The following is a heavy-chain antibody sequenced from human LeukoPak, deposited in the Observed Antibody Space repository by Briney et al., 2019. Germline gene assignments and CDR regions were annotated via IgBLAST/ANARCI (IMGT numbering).Heavy chain of an antibody. CDR1: GYTFTDHY. CDR3: ARVNTVVSWFDP. D-gene: IGHD2-2*02. V-gene: IGHV1-2*02. Sequence: ASVKVSCKASGYTFTDHYIHWVRQAPGRGLEWMGWINPNSGGTKYAQKFQGRVTMTRDTSTSTAYMEPSRLRSDDTAIYYCARVNTVVSWFDPWGQGTLVTVSS. J-gene: IGHJ5*02. CDR2: INPNSGGT.